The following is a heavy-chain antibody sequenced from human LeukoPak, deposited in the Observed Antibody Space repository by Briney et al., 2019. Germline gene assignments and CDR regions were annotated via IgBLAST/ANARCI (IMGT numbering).Heavy chain of an antibody. CDR1: GYTFTDYY. CDR2: INPNSDGT. V-gene: IGHV1-2*02. J-gene: IGHJ4*02. Sequence: WASVKVSCKASGYTFTDYYMHWVRQAPGQGLEWMGWINPNSDGTNYAQKFQGRVTMTRDTSISTAYMELSSLRSDDTAVYYCASFKEDFDYWGQGTLVTVSS. CDR3: ASFKEDFDY.